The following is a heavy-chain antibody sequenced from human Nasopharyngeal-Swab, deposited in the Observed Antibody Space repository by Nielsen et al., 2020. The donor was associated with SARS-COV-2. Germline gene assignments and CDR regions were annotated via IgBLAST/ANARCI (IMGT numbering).Heavy chain of an antibody. J-gene: IGHJ6*03. Sequence: SETLSLTCAVYGGSLNGYYWSWIRQPPGKGLEWIGEINHSGSTNYNPSLKSRVTISVDTSKNQFSLKLSSVTAADTAVYYCARVPGYYYYYMDVWGKGTTVTVSS. V-gene: IGHV4-34*01. CDR1: GGSLNGYY. CDR2: INHSGST. CDR3: ARVPGYYYYYMDV.